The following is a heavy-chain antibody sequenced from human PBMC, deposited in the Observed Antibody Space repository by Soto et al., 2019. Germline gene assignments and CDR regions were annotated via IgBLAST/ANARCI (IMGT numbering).Heavy chain of an antibody. D-gene: IGHD3-3*01. CDR1: GGSFSGYY. J-gene: IGHJ1*01. CDR3: ARGGDFWSGYYRSEYFQH. Sequence: PSETLSLTCAVYGGSFSGYYCSWIRQPPGKGLEWIGEINHRGSTNYNPSLKSRVTISVDTSKNQFSLKLSSVTAADTAVYYCARGGDFWSGYYRSEYFQHWGQGTLVTVSS. V-gene: IGHV4-34*01. CDR2: INHRGST.